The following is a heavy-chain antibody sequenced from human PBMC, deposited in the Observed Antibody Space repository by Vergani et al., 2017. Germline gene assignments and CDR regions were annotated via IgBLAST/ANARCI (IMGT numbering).Heavy chain of an antibody. J-gene: IGHJ6*02. CDR1: GGTFSSYA. V-gene: IGHV1-69*13. Sequence: QVQLVQSGAEVKKPGSSVKVSCKASGGTFSSYAISWVRQAPGQGLEWMGRIIPIFGTANYAQKFQGRVTITADESTSTAYMELSSLRSEDTAVYYCARVEMATITRVYYYYGMDVWGQGTTVTVYS. D-gene: IGHD5-24*01. CDR2: IIPIFGTA. CDR3: ARVEMATITRVYYYYGMDV.